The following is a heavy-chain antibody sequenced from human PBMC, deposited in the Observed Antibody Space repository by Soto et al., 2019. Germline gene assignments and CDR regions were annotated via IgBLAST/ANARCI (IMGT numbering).Heavy chain of an antibody. D-gene: IGHD4-17*01. CDR3: VKRRTVTTGPHWLDP. J-gene: IGHJ5*02. Sequence: GGSLRLSCSASGFTFSSYAMHWVRQAPGKGLEYVSAISSNGGSTYYADSVKGRFTISRDNSKNTLYLQMSSLRAEDTAVYYCVKRRTVTTGPHWLDPWGQGTLVTVSS. V-gene: IGHV3-64D*06. CDR2: ISSNGGST. CDR1: GFTFSSYA.